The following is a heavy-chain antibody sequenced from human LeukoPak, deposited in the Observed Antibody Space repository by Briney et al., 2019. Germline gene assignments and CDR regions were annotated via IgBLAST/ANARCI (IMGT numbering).Heavy chain of an antibody. J-gene: IGHJ4*02. CDR2: ISGSGGST. CDR1: GFTFITYA. V-gene: IGHV3-23*01. CDR3: AKDRKGYSGGWYYFDY. Sequence: GGSLRLSCAASGFTFITYAMSWVRQAPGKGLEWVAAISGSGGSTYYADSVKGRFTISRDNSKNTLYLQMNSLRAEDTAVYYCAKDRKGYSGGWYYFDYWGQGTLVTVSS. D-gene: IGHD6-19*01.